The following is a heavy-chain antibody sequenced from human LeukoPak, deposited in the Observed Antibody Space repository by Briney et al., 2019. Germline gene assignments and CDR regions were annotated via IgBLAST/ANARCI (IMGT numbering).Heavy chain of an antibody. V-gene: IGHV1-2*02. CDR1: GYTFTSYY. D-gene: IGHD6-19*01. Sequence: ASVKVSCKASGYTFTSYYMHWVRQAPGEGLEWMGWINPNSGGTKYAQKFQGRVTMTRDTSINTAYMEVRRLTSDDTAVYYCARERGTLAVAGDAVDIWGQGTMVTVS. CDR3: ARERGTLAVAGDAVDI. J-gene: IGHJ3*02. CDR2: INPNSGGT.